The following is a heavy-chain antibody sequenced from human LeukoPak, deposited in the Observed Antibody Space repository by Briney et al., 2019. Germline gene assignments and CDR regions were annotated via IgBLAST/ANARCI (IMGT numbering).Heavy chain of an antibody. D-gene: IGHD4-17*01. Sequence: PGGSLRLSCAAPGFTFSTYWMHWVPQAPGKGLVWVSRINDDGSSTAYADSVKGRFTISRDNSKNTLYLQMNSLRAEDTAVYYCARGSRSYGDDFDYWGQGTLVTVSS. V-gene: IGHV3-74*01. CDR3: ARGSRSYGDDFDY. CDR1: GFTFSTYW. J-gene: IGHJ4*02. CDR2: INDDGSST.